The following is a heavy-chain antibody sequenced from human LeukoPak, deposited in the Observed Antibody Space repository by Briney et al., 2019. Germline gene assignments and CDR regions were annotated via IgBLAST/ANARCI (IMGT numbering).Heavy chain of an antibody. CDR1: GGSFSGYY. J-gene: IGHJ5*02. CDR2: INHSGST. D-gene: IGHD2-15*01. Sequence: SEALSLTCAVYGGSFSGYYWSWIRQPPGKGLEWIREINHSGSTNYNPSLKSRVTISVDTSKNQFSLKLSSVTAADTAVYYCARGDQILSPLRDIFDPWGQGTLVTVSS. CDR3: ARGDQILSPLRDIFDP. V-gene: IGHV4-34*01.